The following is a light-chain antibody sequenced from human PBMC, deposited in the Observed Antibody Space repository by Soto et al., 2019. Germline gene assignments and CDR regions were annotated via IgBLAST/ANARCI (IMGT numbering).Light chain of an antibody. Sequence: QSALTQPASVSGSPGQSITLSGAGTSSDVGGYNYVSWYQHHPGKAPKLMISDVTNRPSGVSNRFSGSKSGNTGSLTISGLQAAYEAHYYCRSYTSSSTLVFGGGTKLTVL. CDR1: SSDVGGYNY. CDR3: RSYTSSSTLV. J-gene: IGLJ2*01. CDR2: DVT. V-gene: IGLV2-14*03.